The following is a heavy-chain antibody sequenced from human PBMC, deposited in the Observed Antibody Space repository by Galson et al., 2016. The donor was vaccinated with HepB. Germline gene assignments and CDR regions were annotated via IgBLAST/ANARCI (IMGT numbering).Heavy chain of an antibody. J-gene: IGHJ4*02. CDR1: GFTVSNYS. V-gene: IGHV3-21*01. D-gene: IGHD3-22*01. CDR2: ISLSSSYI. Sequence: SVRLSCAASGFTVSNYSMNWVRQAPGMRLEWVSSISLSSSYIYYADSVQGRFTISRDNAKNSLYLQMNSLRAEDTAVYYCVRDKEDSSGYFGYWGQGTLVTVAS. CDR3: VRDKEDSSGYFGY.